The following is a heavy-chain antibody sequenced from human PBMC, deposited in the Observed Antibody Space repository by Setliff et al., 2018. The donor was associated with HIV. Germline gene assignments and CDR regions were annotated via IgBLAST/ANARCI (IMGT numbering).Heavy chain of an antibody. D-gene: IGHD6-19*01. CDR3: ARNQGDASGWYAGDY. V-gene: IGHV1-46*01. Sequence: ASVKVSCKASGYTFTSYPMHWVRQAPGQGLECMGVINTSGGSAGYAEKFRGRVTMTRDTSTNTVYMDLRNLRSEDTAVYYCARNQGDASGWYAGDYWGHGTLVTVSS. CDR2: INTSGGSA. CDR1: GYTFTSYP. J-gene: IGHJ4*01.